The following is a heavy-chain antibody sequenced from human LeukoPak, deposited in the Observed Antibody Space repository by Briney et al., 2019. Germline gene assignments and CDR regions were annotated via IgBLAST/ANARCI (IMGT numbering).Heavy chain of an antibody. Sequence: PSETPSLTCAVYGGSFSGYYWSWIRQPPGKGLEWIGEINHSGSTNYNPSLKSRVTISVDTSKNQFSLKLSSVTAADTAVYYCARIRAMVWDIDYWGQGTLVTVSS. J-gene: IGHJ4*02. V-gene: IGHV4-34*01. CDR1: GGSFSGYY. CDR2: INHSGST. CDR3: ARIRAMVWDIDY. D-gene: IGHD5-18*01.